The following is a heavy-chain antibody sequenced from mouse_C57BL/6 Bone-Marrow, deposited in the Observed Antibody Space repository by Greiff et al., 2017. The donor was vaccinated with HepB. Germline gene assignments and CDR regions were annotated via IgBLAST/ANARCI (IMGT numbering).Heavy chain of an antibody. D-gene: IGHD4-1*01. J-gene: IGHJ2*01. V-gene: IGHV3-6*01. CDR3: ARERNWVFDY. CDR2: ISYDGSN. Sequence: EVQLQQSGPGLVKPSQSLSLTCSVTGYSITSGYYWNWIRQFPGNKLEWMGYISYDGSNNYNPSLKNRISITRDTSKNQFFLKLNSVTTEDTATYYCARERNWVFDYWGQGTTLTVSS. CDR1: GYSITSGYY.